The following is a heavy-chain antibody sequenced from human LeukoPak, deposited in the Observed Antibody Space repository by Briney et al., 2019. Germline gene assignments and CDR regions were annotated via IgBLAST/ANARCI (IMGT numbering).Heavy chain of an antibody. D-gene: IGHD3-22*01. V-gene: IGHV3-21*01. CDR3: ARDLKRRVYYDSSGSDDAFDI. Sequence: GGSLRLSCAASGFNVSNSYMSWVRQAPGKGLEWVSSISSSSSYIYYADSVKGRFTISRDNAKNSLYLQMNSLRAEDTAVYYCARDLKRRVYYDSSGSDDAFDIWGQGTMVTVSS. J-gene: IGHJ3*02. CDR1: GFNVSNSY. CDR2: ISSSSSYI.